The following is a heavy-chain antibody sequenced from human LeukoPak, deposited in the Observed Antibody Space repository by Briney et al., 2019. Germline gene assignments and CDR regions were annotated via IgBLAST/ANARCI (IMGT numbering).Heavy chain of an antibody. V-gene: IGHV4-4*07. D-gene: IGHD3-22*01. CDR2: IYTSGST. Sequence: PSETLSLTCTVSGVSISSYYWSWIRQPAGKGLEWIGRIYTSGSTNYNPSLMSRVTMSVDTSTNQFALELRSVTAADTAVYYCARGPLGYYYDSNWLSDAFDIWGQGTMVTVSS. J-gene: IGHJ3*02. CDR3: ARGPLGYYYDSNWLSDAFDI. CDR1: GVSISSYY.